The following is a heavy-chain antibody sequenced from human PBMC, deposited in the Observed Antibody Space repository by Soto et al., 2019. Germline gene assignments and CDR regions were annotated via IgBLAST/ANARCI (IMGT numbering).Heavy chain of an antibody. V-gene: IGHV3-21*01. CDR2: ISSRSDSI. Sequence: PGGSLRLSCAASGFIFTSYSMVWVRQAPGKGLEWVSSISSRSDSIYYADSVKGRFTISRDNSKNTLYLQMNSLRAEDTAVYYCAKEGNIAARSYFDYWGQGTLVTVSS. CDR1: GFIFTSYS. CDR3: AKEGNIAARSYFDY. D-gene: IGHD6-6*01. J-gene: IGHJ4*02.